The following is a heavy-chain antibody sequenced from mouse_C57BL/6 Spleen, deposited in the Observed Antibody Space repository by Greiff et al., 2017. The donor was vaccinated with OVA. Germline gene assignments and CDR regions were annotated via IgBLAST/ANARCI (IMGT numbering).Heavy chain of an antibody. D-gene: IGHD2-1*01. CDR3: AREGGNPAWFAD. V-gene: IGHV1-64*01. CDR1: GYTFTSYW. CDR2: IHPNSGST. J-gene: IGHJ3*01. Sequence: QVQLQQPGAELVKPGASVKLSCKASGYTFTSYWMHWVKQRPGQGLEWIGMIHPNSGSTNYNEKFKSKATLTVDKSSSTAYMQLSSLTSEDSAVYYCAREGGNPAWFADWGQGTLVTVAA.